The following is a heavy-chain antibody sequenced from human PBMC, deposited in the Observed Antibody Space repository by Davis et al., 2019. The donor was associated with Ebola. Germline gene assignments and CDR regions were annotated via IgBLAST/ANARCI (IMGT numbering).Heavy chain of an antibody. D-gene: IGHD6-19*01. CDR2: ISYDGSNK. CDR1: GFTFSSYA. V-gene: IGHV3-30-3*01. J-gene: IGHJ3*01. CDR3: AKDTSNVWFDV. Sequence: GESLKISCAASGFTFSSYAMHWVRQAPGKGLEWVAVISYDGSNKYYADSVKGRFTISRDNSKNTLFLQMSSLRAEDTAIYYCAKDTSNVWFDVWGQGTMVTVSS.